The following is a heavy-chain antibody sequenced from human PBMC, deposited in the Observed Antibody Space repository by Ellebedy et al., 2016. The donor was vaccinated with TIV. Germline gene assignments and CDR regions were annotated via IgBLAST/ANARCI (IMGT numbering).Heavy chain of an antibody. CDR1: GYTFTSYG. V-gene: IGHV1-18*04. CDR3: ARGGSSTWYAPSAY. J-gene: IGHJ4*02. Sequence: ASVKVSCKASGYTFTSYGISWVRQAPGQGLEWMGWISAYNGNTNYAQKLQGRVTMTTDTSTSTAYMELSRLRSDDTAVYYCARGGSSTWYAPSAYWGQGTLVTVSS. CDR2: ISAYNGNT. D-gene: IGHD6-13*01.